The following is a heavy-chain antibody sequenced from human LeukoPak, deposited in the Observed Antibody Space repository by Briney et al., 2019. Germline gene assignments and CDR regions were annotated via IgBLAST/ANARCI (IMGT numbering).Heavy chain of an antibody. CDR2: IKSKTDGSTT. Sequence: GGSLRLSCAASGFTFSNAWLNWVRQAPGKGMEWVGHIKSKTDGSTTDYAAPVKGRFTISRDDSKNTLFLQMNSLKTEDTAVYYCTLPWGSGSYYDYWGQGTLVTVS. V-gene: IGHV3-15*01. CDR3: TLPWGSGSYYDY. J-gene: IGHJ4*02. CDR1: GFTFSNAW. D-gene: IGHD3-10*01.